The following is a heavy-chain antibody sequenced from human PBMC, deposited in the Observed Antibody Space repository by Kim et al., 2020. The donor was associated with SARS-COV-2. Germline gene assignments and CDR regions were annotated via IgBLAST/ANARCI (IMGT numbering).Heavy chain of an antibody. V-gene: IGHV4-34*01. Sequence: NASLKTRVTISVDTSKNQFSLKLSSVTASDTAVYYCARREYSGSFQTLDDWGQGILVTVSS. D-gene: IGHD1-26*01. CDR3: ARREYSGSFQTLDD. J-gene: IGHJ4*02.